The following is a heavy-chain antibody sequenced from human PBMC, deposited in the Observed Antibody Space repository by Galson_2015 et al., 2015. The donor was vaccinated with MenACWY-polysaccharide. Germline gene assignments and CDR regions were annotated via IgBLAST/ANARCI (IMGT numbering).Heavy chain of an antibody. CDR1: GFTFNPYN. V-gene: IGHV3-21*01. CDR2: ISTSSNSI. CDR3: ARDFGNYDSSGN. D-gene: IGHD3-22*01. J-gene: IGHJ4*02. Sequence: SLRLSCAASGFTFNPYNMNWVRQAPGKGLEWVSSISTSSNSIYYADSVKGRFTISRDNAKNSLYLQMNSLRAEDTAVYYCARDFGNYDSSGNWGQGTLVTVSS.